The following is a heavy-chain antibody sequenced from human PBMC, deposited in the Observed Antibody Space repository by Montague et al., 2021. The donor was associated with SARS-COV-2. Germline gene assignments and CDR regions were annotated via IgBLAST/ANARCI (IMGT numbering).Heavy chain of an antibody. J-gene: IGHJ4*02. V-gene: IGHV4-39*01. D-gene: IGHD1-7*01. CDR1: GGSISGSNYH. CDR3: ARLLLELPGDY. CDR2: IYYSEST. Sequence: SETLSLTCTVSGGSISGSNYHWAWIRQPPGKGLEWIGSIYYSESTYDNPSLKSRVSISVDTSKNQFSLKLNSVTAADTAVYYCARLLLELPGDYWGQGTLVTVSS.